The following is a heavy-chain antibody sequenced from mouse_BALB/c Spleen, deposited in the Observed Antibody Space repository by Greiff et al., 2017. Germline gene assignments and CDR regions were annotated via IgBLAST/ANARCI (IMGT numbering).Heavy chain of an antibody. D-gene: IGHD2-4*01. J-gene: IGHJ4*01. CDR3: ARNYDYDEGAMDY. Sequence: DLVKPGASVKLSCKASGYTFTSYWINWIKQRPGQGLEWIGRIAPGSGSTYYNEMFKGKATLTVDTSSSTAYIQLSSLSSEDSAVYFCARNYDYDEGAMDYWGQGTSVTVSS. CDR2: IAPGSGST. CDR1: GYTFTSYW. V-gene: IGHV1S41*01.